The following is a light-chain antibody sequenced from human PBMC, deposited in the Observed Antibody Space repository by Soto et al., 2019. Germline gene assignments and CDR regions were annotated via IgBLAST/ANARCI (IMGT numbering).Light chain of an antibody. J-gene: IGKJ2*01. V-gene: IGKV1-39*01. CDR2: AAS. CDR3: QQSYGTPYT. Sequence: DIQMTQSPSSLSASVGDRVTITCRASQSISSYVNWYQQKPGKAPKLLIYAASSLQSGVPSRFSGSGSGTDFTLTISSLQPEDFETYYCQQSYGTPYTFGQGTKLEIK. CDR1: QSISSY.